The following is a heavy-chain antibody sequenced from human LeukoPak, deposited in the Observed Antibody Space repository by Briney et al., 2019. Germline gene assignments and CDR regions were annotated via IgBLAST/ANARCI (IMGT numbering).Heavy chain of an antibody. Sequence: GSLRLSCAASGFTFSSYAMSWVRQAPGKGLEWVSAISGSGGSTYYADSVKGRFTISRDNSKNTLYLQMNSLRAEDTAVYYCATHYYYYDSSGYHFGYFQHWGQGTLVTVSS. D-gene: IGHD3-22*01. CDR3: ATHYYYYDSSGYHFGYFQH. J-gene: IGHJ1*01. CDR2: ISGSGGST. CDR1: GFTFSSYA. V-gene: IGHV3-23*01.